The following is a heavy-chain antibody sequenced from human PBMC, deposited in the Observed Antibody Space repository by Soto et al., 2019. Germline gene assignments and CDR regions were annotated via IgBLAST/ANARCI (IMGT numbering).Heavy chain of an antibody. V-gene: IGHV5-10-1*01. J-gene: IGHJ4*02. CDR2: LDPSGSHT. CDR3: ARLHLDSSGWYLPGNY. CDR1: GYSFTSYW. Sequence: GASLKISCKGSGYSFTSYWISWVRQMPGKGLEWMGKLDPSGSHTNYSPTFQGHVTFSADESTSTAYLQWSSLKASDTAIYYCARLHLDSSGWYLPGNYWGLGTLVTVSS. D-gene: IGHD6-19*01.